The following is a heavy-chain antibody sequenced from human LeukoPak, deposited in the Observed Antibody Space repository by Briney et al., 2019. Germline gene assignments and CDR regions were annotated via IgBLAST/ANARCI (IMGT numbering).Heavy chain of an antibody. Sequence: GGSLRLSCAASGFTFSSSAMSWVRQAPGKGLEWVSAVGGSGGTTFYADSVKGRFTISRDNSKNMLYLQMNSLRAEDTAIYYCAKDRSSGWYWGFDYWGQGTLVTVSS. V-gene: IGHV3-23*01. D-gene: IGHD6-19*01. J-gene: IGHJ4*02. CDR3: AKDRSSGWYWGFDY. CDR1: GFTFSSSA. CDR2: VGGSGGTT.